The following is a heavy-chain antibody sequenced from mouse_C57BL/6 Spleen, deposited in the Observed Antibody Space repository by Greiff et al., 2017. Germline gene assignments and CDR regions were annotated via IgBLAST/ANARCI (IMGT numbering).Heavy chain of an antibody. CDR2: ISSGSSTI. CDR1: GFTFSDYG. D-gene: IGHD2-4*01. V-gene: IGHV5-17*01. Sequence: EVQVVESGGGLVKPGGSLKLSCAASGFTFSDYGMHWVRQAPEKGLEWVAYISSGSSTIYYADTVKGRFTISRDNAKNTLFLQMTSLRSEDTAMYYCARDYDYDGPFAYWGQGTLVTVSA. CDR3: ARDYDYDGPFAY. J-gene: IGHJ3*01.